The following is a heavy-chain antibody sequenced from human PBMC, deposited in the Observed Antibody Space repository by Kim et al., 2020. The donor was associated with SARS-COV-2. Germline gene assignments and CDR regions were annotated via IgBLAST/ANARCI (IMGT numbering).Heavy chain of an antibody. CDR2: IYYSGST. D-gene: IGHD3-9*01. V-gene: IGHV4-39*01. J-gene: IGHJ4*02. CDR1: GGSISSSSYY. CDR3: ARVALRYFDY. Sequence: SETLSLTCTVSGGSISSSSYYWGWIRQPPGKGLEWIGSIYYSGSTYYNPSLKSRVTISVDTSKNQFSLKLSSVTAADTAVYYCARVALRYFDYWGQGTLVTVSS.